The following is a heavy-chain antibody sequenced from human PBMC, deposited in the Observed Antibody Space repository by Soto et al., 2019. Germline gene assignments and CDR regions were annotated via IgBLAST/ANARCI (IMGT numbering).Heavy chain of an antibody. CDR1: GSTFSSDV. CDR2: ISGGTT. Sequence: EVQLLESGGGLVQPGGSLRLSCVASGSTFSSDVMSWVRQAPGKGLEWVSGISGGTTYYADSVQGRFTISRDDFKNTLFWQMNSLRAEDTAVYRCATRHRVTSGSSHFYGTDVWGQGTTVTVSS. D-gene: IGHD1-26*01. CDR3: ATRHRVTSGSSHFYGTDV. V-gene: IGHV3-23*01. J-gene: IGHJ6*02.